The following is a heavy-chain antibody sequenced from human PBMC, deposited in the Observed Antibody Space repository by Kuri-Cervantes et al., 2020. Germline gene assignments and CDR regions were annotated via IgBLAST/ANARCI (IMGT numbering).Heavy chain of an antibody. CDR1: GFTFSSYS. CDR3: AKVAFGFFLNWFDP. J-gene: IGHJ5*02. D-gene: IGHD3-10*01. Sequence: GGSLRLSCAASGFTFSSYSMNWVRQAPGKGLEWVSSISSSSSYIYYADSVKGRFTISRDNSKNTLYLQVNSLRAEDTAVYYCAKVAFGFFLNWFDPWGQGTLVTVSS. CDR2: ISSSSSYI. V-gene: IGHV3-21*04.